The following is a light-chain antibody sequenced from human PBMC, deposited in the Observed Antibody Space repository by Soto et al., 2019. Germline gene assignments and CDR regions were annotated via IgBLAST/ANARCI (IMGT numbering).Light chain of an antibody. J-gene: IGKJ4*01. CDR3: RQYHGRPSRT. CDR2: GAS. Sequence: EIVLTQSPGTLSLSPGERATLSCRASQTVTSNLASYQQKTGEHATLLIYGASTRGTGRPDRFSGSGSGTEFTLTISSMQSEDVAVYFCRQYHGRPSRTFGEGTKVDIK. V-gene: IGKV3-15*01. CDR1: QTVTSN.